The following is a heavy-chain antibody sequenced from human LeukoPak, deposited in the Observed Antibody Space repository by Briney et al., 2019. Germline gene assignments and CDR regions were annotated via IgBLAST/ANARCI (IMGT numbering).Heavy chain of an antibody. J-gene: IGHJ6*02. Sequence: PGRSLRLSCAASGFTFSNYGMHWVRQAPGKGLEWVAVIWYDRSNKYYGDSVKGRFTISRDNSKNTLYLQMNSLRAEDTAVYYCARDQIPFVVIPAAIQVGMDVWGQGTSVTVSS. CDR3: ARDQIPFVVIPAAIQVGMDV. CDR2: IWYDRSNK. CDR1: GFTFSNYG. V-gene: IGHV3-33*01. D-gene: IGHD2-2*02.